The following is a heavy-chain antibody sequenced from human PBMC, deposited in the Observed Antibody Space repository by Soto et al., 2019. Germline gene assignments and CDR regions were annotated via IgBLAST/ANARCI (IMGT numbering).Heavy chain of an antibody. V-gene: IGHV1-69*12. CDR3: ARPYVYGDYGIHAFDI. CDR1: GGTFSSYA. D-gene: IGHD4-17*01. CDR2: IIPIFGTA. J-gene: IGHJ3*02. Sequence: QVQLVQSGAEVKKPGSSVKVSCKASGGTFSSYAISWVRQAPGQGLEWMGGIIPIFGTANYAQKFQGRVTITADESTSTAYMELSSLSSEDTAVYYGARPYVYGDYGIHAFDIWGQGTMVTVSS.